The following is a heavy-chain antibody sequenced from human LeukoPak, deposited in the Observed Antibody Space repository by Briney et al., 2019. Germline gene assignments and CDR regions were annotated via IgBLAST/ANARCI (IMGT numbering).Heavy chain of an antibody. V-gene: IGHV4-4*02. Sequence: SGTLSLTCAVSGGSISSSNWWSWVRPPPGKGLEWIGEIYHSGSTNYNPSLKSRVTISVDKSKNQFSLKLSSVTAADTAVYYCARHVGDGYNPRAFDIWGQGTMVTVSS. CDR2: IYHSGST. CDR3: ARHVGDGYNPRAFDI. CDR1: GGSISSSNW. J-gene: IGHJ3*02. D-gene: IGHD5-24*01.